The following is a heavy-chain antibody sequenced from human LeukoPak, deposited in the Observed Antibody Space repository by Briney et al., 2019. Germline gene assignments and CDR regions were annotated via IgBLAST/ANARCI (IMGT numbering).Heavy chain of an antibody. Sequence: PSETLSLTCIVSGDSMRSSSFYWGWIRQAPGKGLEWIASLYYSGNTFNNPSLKSRVSISIDRAKNQLSLKLSSVTAADTAVYYCARHGIDHYDSGGYSSWFDPWGQGTQVIVSS. D-gene: IGHD3-22*01. V-gene: IGHV4-39*01. J-gene: IGHJ5*02. CDR1: GDSMRSSSFY. CDR3: ARHGIDHYDSGGYSSWFDP. CDR2: LYYSGNT.